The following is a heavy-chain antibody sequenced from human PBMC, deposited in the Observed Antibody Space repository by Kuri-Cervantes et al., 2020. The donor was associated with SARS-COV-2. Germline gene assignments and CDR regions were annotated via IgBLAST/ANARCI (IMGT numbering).Heavy chain of an antibody. CDR1: GVPVTGGTYS. CDR3: GKVSWLQLWHRYSDS. CDR2: FDISGSP. D-gene: IGHD5-24*01. V-gene: IGHV4-61*10. Sequence: SETLSLTCAVSGVPVTGGTYSWAWIRQPAGKGLEWIGHFDISGSPTYNPSLKNRVTISLDASNNQVSLRLSSATAADTAVYYCGKVSWLQLWHRYSDSWGQGTLVTVSS. J-gene: IGHJ4*02.